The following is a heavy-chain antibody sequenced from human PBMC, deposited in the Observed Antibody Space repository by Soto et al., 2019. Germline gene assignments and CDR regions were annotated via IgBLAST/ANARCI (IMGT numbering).Heavy chain of an antibody. V-gene: IGHV3-23*01. D-gene: IGHD3-22*01. Sequence: EVQLLESGGGLVQPGGSLRLSCAASGFTFSSYAMSWVRQAPGKGLEWVSGISVSGGSTYYAESMKGRFTISRDNSKNTLYVQMTSLRADDTAVYYCAKALSLNCASSSCPYGMHVWGQGTTVTVSS. CDR1: GFTFSSYA. CDR3: AKALSLNCASSSCPYGMHV. J-gene: IGHJ6*02. CDR2: ISVSGGST.